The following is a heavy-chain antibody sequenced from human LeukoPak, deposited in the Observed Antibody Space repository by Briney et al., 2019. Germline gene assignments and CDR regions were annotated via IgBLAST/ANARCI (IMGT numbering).Heavy chain of an antibody. CDR2: IYPGDSDT. D-gene: IGHD6-19*01. CDR3: VRHRGVGAVADY. J-gene: IGHJ4*02. V-gene: IGHV5-51*01. CDR1: GYRFTTYW. Sequence: GESLKISCKGSGYRFTTYWIGWVRQMPGKGLEWMGVIYPGDSDTRYGPSFQGQVTISADKSISTAYLQWSTLKAADTAMYYCVRHRGVGAVADYWGQGTLVTVSS.